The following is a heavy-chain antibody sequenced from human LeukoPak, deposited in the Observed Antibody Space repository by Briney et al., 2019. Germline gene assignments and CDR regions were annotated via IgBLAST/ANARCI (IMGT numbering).Heavy chain of an antibody. J-gene: IGHJ5*02. CDR1: GGSLSSYY. D-gene: IGHD3-22*01. CDR3: ARVDYYGSSGYQEGTWFDP. CDR2: IYYSGGT. V-gene: IGHV4-59*01. Sequence: PSETLSLTCTVSGGSLSSYYWSWIRQPPGKGLEWVGYIYYSGGTNYNPSLKSRVTISVDTSKNQFSLKLSSVTAADTAVYYCARVDYYGSSGYQEGTWFDPWGQGTLVTVSS.